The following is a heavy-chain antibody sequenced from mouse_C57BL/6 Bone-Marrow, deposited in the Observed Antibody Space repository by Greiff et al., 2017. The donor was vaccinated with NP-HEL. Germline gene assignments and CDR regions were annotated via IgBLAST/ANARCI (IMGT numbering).Heavy chain of an antibody. Sequence: EVQLQQSVAELVRPGASVKLSCTASGFNIKNTYMHWVKQRPEQGLEWIGRIDPANGNTKYAPKFQGKATITADTSSNTAYLQLSSLTSEDTAIYYCGRDSSCGSNLYWDFDVWGTGTTVTVSS. CDR1: GFNIKNTY. CDR2: IDPANGNT. V-gene: IGHV14-3*01. J-gene: IGHJ1*03. D-gene: IGHD1-1*01. CDR3: GRDSSCGSNLYWDFDV.